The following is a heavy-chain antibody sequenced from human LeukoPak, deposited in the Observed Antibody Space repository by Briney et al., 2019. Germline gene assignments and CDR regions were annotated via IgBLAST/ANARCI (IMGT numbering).Heavy chain of an antibody. V-gene: IGHV3-74*01. CDR2: INTDGSST. CDR3: AKDVGDY. CDR1: GFTFSSYW. D-gene: IGHD1-26*01. Sequence: GGSLRLSSAASGFTFSSYWMHWVRQAPGKGLVWVSRINTDGSSTSYADSVKGRFTISRDNSKNFLYLQMNSLRTEDTALYFCAKDVGDYWGQGTLVTVSS. J-gene: IGHJ4*02.